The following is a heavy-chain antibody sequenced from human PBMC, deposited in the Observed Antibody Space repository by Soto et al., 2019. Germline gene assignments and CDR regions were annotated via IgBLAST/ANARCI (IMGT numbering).Heavy chain of an antibody. D-gene: IGHD1-1*01. CDR2: IYATGTT. CDR1: GASISGXY. J-gene: IGHJ5*02. V-gene: IGHV4-4*07. CDR3: VRDGTKTLRDWFDP. Sequence: LXLXCTVSGASISGXYWSWILNSAGKGLEWIGRIYATGTTDYNPSLKSRVMISVDTSKKHFSLKLRYLTAADTAVYYCVRDGTKTLRDWFDPWGQGISGTVSS.